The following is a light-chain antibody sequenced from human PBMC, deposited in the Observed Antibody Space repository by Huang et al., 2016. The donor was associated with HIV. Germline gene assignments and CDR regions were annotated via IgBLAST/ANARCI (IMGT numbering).Light chain of an antibody. V-gene: IGKV3-20*01. CDR1: QTVSNDY. Sequence: EIVLTQSPGTLSLSPGQRLTLSCRASQTVSNDYLAWYQQKPGQSPRLLIYAASTRAAGIPDRFRGSGSATDFILTVSRLEPEDSAVYYCQQYALSPWTFGHGTKVEI. CDR2: AAS. CDR3: QQYALSPWT. J-gene: IGKJ1*01.